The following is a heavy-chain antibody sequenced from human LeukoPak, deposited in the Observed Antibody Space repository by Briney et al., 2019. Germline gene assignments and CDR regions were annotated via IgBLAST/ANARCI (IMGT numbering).Heavy chain of an antibody. J-gene: IGHJ4*02. V-gene: IGHV3-21*06. CDR2: ISSSSSYI. Sequence: GGSLRLSCAASGFTFDDYGMSWVRQAPGKGLEWVSSISSSSSYIYYADSVKGRFTISRDNTKNSLFLQMNSLRAGDTAVYYCAREEAYDSLDYWGQGTLVTVSS. CDR1: GFTFDDYG. D-gene: IGHD3-22*01. CDR3: AREEAYDSLDY.